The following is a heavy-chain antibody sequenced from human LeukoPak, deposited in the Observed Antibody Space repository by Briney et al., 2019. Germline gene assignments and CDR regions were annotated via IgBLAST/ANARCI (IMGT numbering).Heavy chain of an antibody. Sequence: ASVTVSCKASGYTFTSYGISWVRQAPGQGLEWMGWISAYNGNTNYAQKLQGRVTMTTDTSTSTAYIELRSLRSDDTAVYYCARDRTNYYFWSGYDSWGQGTLVTVSS. CDR1: GYTFTSYG. J-gene: IGHJ4*02. CDR2: ISAYNGNT. D-gene: IGHD3-3*01. V-gene: IGHV1-18*01. CDR3: ARDRTNYYFWSGYDS.